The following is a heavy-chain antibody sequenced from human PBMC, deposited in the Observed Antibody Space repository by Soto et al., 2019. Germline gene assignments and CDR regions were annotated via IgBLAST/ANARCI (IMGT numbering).Heavy chain of an antibody. CDR2: ITTSSAYI. Sequence: EVQLVESGVGLVKPGGSLRLSCAASGFTFNTYDMNCVRQAPGKGLEWVSSITTSSAYIYYADSLKGRITISRDNAKNSLFLQMNSLRAEDTAVYYCVRSGTARLLRHSWFDTWGQGTLVTVSS. J-gene: IGHJ5*02. V-gene: IGHV3-21*01. D-gene: IGHD2-21*01. CDR3: VRSGTARLLRHSWFDT. CDR1: GFTFNTYD.